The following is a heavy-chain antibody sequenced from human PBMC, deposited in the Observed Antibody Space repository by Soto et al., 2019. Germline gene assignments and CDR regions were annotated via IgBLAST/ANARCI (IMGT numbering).Heavy chain of an antibody. J-gene: IGHJ3*02. Sequence: ASVKVSCKASGYTFTSYGISWVRQAPGQGLEWMGRISAYNGNTNYAQKLQGRVTMTTDTSTSTAYMELRSLRSDDTAVYYCARDRIQLWLRPAFDIWGQGTMVTVSS. CDR1: GYTFTSYG. D-gene: IGHD5-18*01. CDR2: ISAYNGNT. CDR3: ARDRIQLWLRPAFDI. V-gene: IGHV1-18*01.